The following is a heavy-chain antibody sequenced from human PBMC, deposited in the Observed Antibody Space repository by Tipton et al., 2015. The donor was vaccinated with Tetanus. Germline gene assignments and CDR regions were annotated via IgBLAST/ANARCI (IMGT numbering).Heavy chain of an antibody. CDR3: ARDHGITWGGMGYYYGMDV. J-gene: IGHJ6*02. CDR2: IYYSGST. D-gene: IGHD3-16*01. CDR1: GGSVSSYY. Sequence: LRLSCTVSGGSVSSYYWTWFRQPPGKGLESIGYIYYSGSTYYNPSLKSRVTISVDTSKNQFSLRLSSVTAADTAVYYCARDHGITWGGMGYYYGMDVWGQGTTVTVSS. V-gene: IGHV4-30-4*08.